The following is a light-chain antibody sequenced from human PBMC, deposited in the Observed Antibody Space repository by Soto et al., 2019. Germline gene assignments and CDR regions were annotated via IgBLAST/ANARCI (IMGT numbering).Light chain of an antibody. CDR1: QSVSSY. Sequence: EIVLTQSPATLSLSPGERATLSCRASQSVSSYLAWYQQKPGQAPRLLIYDASNRATGIPARFSGGGSGTEFTLTISSLQPEDFATYYCQQVSGYPLSFGGGTKVDI. V-gene: IGKV3-11*01. CDR3: QQVSGYPLS. CDR2: DAS. J-gene: IGKJ4*01.